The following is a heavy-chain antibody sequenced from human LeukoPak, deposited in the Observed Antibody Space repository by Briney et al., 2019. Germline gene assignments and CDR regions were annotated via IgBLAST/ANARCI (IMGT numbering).Heavy chain of an antibody. Sequence: HPGGSLRLSCAASGFTFSSYAMHWVRQAPGKGLEWVAVISYDGSNKDYAASVKGRFTISRDNSKNTLFLQMNSLRAEDTAVYYCARAPVWFGEWFFDYWGQGTLVTVSS. CDR2: ISYDGSNK. CDR1: GFTFSSYA. V-gene: IGHV3-30-3*01. J-gene: IGHJ4*02. D-gene: IGHD3-10*01. CDR3: ARAPVWFGEWFFDY.